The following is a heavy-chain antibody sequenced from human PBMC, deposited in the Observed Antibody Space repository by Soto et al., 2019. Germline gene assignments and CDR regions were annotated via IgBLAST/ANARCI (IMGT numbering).Heavy chain of an antibody. CDR3: ARLIGNSWLDS. Sequence: QVQLQQSGPGLVKPSQTLSLTCAISGDSVSSNSATWDWIRQSPSRGLEWLGRTYYRSKWYNDYASSVKXRXTXTXXTSTTQLSLQLNSVTPDDTAVYYCARLIGNSWLDSWGQGTLVTVSS. J-gene: IGHJ5*01. V-gene: IGHV6-1*01. CDR1: GDSVSSNSAT. D-gene: IGHD2-8*01. CDR2: TYYRSKWYN.